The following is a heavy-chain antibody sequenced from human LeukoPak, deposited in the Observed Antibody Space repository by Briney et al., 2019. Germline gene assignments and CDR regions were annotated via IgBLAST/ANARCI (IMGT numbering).Heavy chain of an antibody. CDR2: MNPNSGNT. J-gene: IGHJ3*02. V-gene: IGHV1-8*03. Sequence: ASVKVSCKASGYTFTSYDIIWVRQATGQGLEWMGWMNPNSGNTDYAQKFQGRVTITRSTSMSTAYMELGSLRSEDTAVYYCARQRDSFDIWGQGTTVTVSS. CDR3: ARQRDSFDI. D-gene: IGHD3-22*01. CDR1: GYTFTSYD.